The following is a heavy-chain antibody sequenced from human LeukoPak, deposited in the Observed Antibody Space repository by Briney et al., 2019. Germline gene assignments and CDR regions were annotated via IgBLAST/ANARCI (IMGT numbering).Heavy chain of an antibody. CDR3: TREYDSSGYYLTTDAFDI. V-gene: IGHV3-73*01. J-gene: IGHJ3*02. CDR1: GFTFSGSA. CDR2: IRSKANSYAT. D-gene: IGHD3-22*01. Sequence: GGSLRLSCAASGFTFSGSAMHWVRQASGKGLEWVGRIRSKANSYATAYAASVKGRFTISRDDSKNTAYLQMSSLKTEDTAVYYCTREYDSSGYYLTTDAFDIWGQGTMVTVSS.